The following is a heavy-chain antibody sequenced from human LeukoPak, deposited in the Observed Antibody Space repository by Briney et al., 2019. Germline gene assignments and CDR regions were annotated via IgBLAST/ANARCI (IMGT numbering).Heavy chain of an antibody. CDR1: GFSFSTYV. J-gene: IGHJ4*02. CDR2: ISYDGSNK. D-gene: IGHD6-19*01. Sequence: GGSLRLSCAASGFSFSTYVMHWVRQAPGKGLEWVAVISYDGSNKYYADSVQGRFIISRDNSKNTLYLQMNSLRTGDTAVYYCAKADSSGWYNLDYWGQGTLVTVSS. CDR3: AKADSSGWYNLDY. V-gene: IGHV3-30*18.